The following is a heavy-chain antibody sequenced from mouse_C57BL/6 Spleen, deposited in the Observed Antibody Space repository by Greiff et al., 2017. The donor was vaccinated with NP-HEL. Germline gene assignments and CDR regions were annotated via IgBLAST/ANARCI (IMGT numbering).Heavy chain of an antibody. J-gene: IGHJ3*01. CDR1: GYAFSSSW. V-gene: IGHV1-82*01. CDR2: IYPGDGDT. D-gene: IGHD2-3*01. CDR3: VISNNGYYPLCAY. Sequence: VQLQQSGPELVKPGASVKISCKASGYAFSSSWMNWVKQRPGKGLEWIGRIYPGDGDTNYNGKFKGKATLTADKSSSTAYMQLSSLTSEDSAVYVCVISNNGYYPLCAYWGQGTLGTVSA.